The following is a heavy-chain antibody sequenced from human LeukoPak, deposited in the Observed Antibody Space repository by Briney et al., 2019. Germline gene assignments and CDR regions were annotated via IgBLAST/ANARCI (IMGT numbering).Heavy chain of an antibody. CDR3: ARDYYDSSGYYYRDY. CDR2: IIPIFGTA. J-gene: IGHJ4*02. CDR1: GGTFSSYA. D-gene: IGHD3-22*01. V-gene: IGHV1-69*13. Sequence: GASVKVSCKASGGTFSSYAISWVRQAPGQGLEWMGGIIPIFGTANYAQKFQGRVTITADESTSTAYMELSSLRSEDTAVYYCARDYYDSSGYYYRDYWGQGTLVTVSS.